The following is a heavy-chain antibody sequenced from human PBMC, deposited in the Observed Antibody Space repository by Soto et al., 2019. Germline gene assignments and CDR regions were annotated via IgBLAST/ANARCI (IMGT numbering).Heavy chain of an antibody. V-gene: IGHV3-33*01. CDR3: ARDRGLLFGEFCY. CDR1: GFTFSSDD. CDR2: IWYDGSNK. Sequence: QVQLVESGGGVVQPGRSLRLSCAASGFTFSSDDMHWVRQAPGKGLEGVAVIWYDGSNKYYADSVKGRFTISRDKSKNTVYVQMNSLRAEETAVYYCARDRGLLFGEFCYWGQGTLVPVFS. J-gene: IGHJ4*01. D-gene: IGHD3-10*02.